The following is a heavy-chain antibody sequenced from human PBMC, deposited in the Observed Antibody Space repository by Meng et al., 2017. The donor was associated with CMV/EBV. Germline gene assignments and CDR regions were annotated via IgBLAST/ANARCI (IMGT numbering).Heavy chain of an antibody. CDR2: ISYDGSNK. D-gene: IGHD3-22*01. V-gene: IGHV3-30-3*01. CDR1: GFTFSSYA. Sequence: GGSLRLSCAASGFTFSSYAMHWVRQAPGKGLEWEAVISYDGSNKYYADSVKGRFTISRDNSKNTLYLQMNSLRAEDTAVYYCARDSGRPLTYYYDSSGYYTFDYWGQGTLVTVSS. CDR3: ARDSGRPLTYYYDSSGYYTFDY. J-gene: IGHJ4*02.